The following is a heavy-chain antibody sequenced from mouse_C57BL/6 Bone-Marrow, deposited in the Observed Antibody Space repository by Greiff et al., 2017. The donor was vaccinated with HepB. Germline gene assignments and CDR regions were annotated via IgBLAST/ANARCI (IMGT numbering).Heavy chain of an antibody. CDR2: IWSGGST. CDR3: ARNGDYYGSYDY. J-gene: IGHJ2*01. CDR1: GFSLTSYG. Sequence: VKVVESGPGLVQPSQSLSITCTVSGFSLTSYGVHWVRQSPGKGLEWLGVIWSGGSTDYNAAFISRLSISKDNSKSQVFFKMNSLQADDTAIYYCARNGDYYGSYDYWGQGTTLTVSS. V-gene: IGHV2-2*01. D-gene: IGHD1-1*01.